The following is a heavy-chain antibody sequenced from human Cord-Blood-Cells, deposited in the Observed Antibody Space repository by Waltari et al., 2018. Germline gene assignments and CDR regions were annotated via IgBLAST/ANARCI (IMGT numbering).Heavy chain of an antibody. CDR1: GGSFSGYY. Sequence: QVQLQQWGAGLLKPSETLSLTCAVYGGSFSGYYWSWIRHPPGKGLEWIGEINNSRSTTDHQSLKSRVTRSVDTSKNQCSLKLSSVTAADAAVYYCARGRVQLERRGLGAFDIWGQGTMVTVSS. CDR3: ARGRVQLERRGLGAFDI. CDR2: INNSRST. J-gene: IGHJ3*02. D-gene: IGHD1-1*01. V-gene: IGHV4-34*01.